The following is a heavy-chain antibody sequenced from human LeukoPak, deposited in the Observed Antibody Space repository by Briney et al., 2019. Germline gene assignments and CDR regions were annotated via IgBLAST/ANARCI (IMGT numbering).Heavy chain of an antibody. Sequence: GGSLRLSCAASRFTFSRYSVNWVRQAPGKGLEWVSSIGSSSSYIYYADSVKGRFTISRDNAKNSLYLQMNSLRAEDTAVYYCARVGISSSWYDPSDAFDIWGQGTMVTVSS. CDR2: IGSSSSYI. CDR3: ARVGISSSWYDPSDAFDI. V-gene: IGHV3-21*01. D-gene: IGHD6-13*01. CDR1: RFTFSRYS. J-gene: IGHJ3*02.